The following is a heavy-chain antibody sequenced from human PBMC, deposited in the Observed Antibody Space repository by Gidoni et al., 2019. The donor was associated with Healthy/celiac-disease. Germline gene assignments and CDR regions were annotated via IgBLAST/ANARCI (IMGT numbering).Heavy chain of an antibody. CDR2: IYPGDSDT. CDR1: GYSCTSYW. Sequence: EVQLVQSGAELLKPGEALKLSCKGSGYSCTSYWIGWVRQMPGNGLEWMGIIYPGDSDTRYSPSFQGQVTISADKSISTAYLQWSSLKASDTAMDYCARPIVATINAFDIWGQGTMVTVSS. CDR3: ARPIVATINAFDI. J-gene: IGHJ3*02. D-gene: IGHD5-12*01. V-gene: IGHV5-51*01.